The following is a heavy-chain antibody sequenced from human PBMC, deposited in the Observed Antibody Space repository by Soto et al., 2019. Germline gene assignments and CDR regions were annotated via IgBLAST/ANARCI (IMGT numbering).Heavy chain of an antibody. V-gene: IGHV3-23*01. Sequence: GGSLRLSCAASGFTFSSYAMSWVRQAPGKGLEWVSAISGSGGSTYYADSVKGRFTISRDSSKNTLYLQMNSLRAEDTAVYYCAKGGPYTYDFWSGYPNPNDYYFDYWGQGTLVTVSS. CDR2: ISGSGGST. CDR1: GFTFSSYA. J-gene: IGHJ4*02. D-gene: IGHD3-3*01. CDR3: AKGGPYTYDFWSGYPNPNDYYFDY.